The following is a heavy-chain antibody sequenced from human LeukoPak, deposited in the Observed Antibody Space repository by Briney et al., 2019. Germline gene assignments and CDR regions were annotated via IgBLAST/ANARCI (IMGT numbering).Heavy chain of an antibody. Sequence: GGSLRLSCAASGFTVSRNYMTWVRQAPGKGLEWVSVIYSDGDTYYVDSVKGRFTISRDNSKNTLYLQMNSLRAEDTAVYYCARGPWASLDYWGQGTLLTVSS. D-gene: IGHD3-16*01. CDR3: ARGPWASLDY. CDR1: GFTVSRNY. CDR2: IYSDGDT. V-gene: IGHV3-66*01. J-gene: IGHJ4*02.